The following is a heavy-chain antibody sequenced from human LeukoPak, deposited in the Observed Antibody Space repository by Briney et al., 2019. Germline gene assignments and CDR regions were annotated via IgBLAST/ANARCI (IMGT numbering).Heavy chain of an antibody. V-gene: IGHV5-51*01. CDR2: IYPGDSDT. Sequence: GESLKISCKGSGYYFTSYWIGWVRQMPGKGLEWMGIIYPGDSDTRYSPSFQGQVTISADKSISTAYLQWSSLKASDTAMYYCARPGRITMVRGVIITEYYFDYWGQGTLVTVSS. D-gene: IGHD3-10*01. CDR1: GYYFTSYW. CDR3: ARPGRITMVRGVIITEYYFDY. J-gene: IGHJ4*02.